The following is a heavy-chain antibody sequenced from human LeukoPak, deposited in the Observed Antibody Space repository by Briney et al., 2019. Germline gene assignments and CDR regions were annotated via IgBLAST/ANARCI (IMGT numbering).Heavy chain of an antibody. CDR3: ARDPAYYYDSSGYYYV. D-gene: IGHD3-22*01. Sequence: ASVKVSCKASGGTFSSYAIGWVRQAPGQGLEWMGRIIPILGIANYAQKFQGRVTITADKSTSTAYMELSSLRSEDTAVYYCARDPAYYYDSSGYYYVWGQGTLVTVSS. CDR2: IIPILGIA. CDR1: GGTFSSYA. V-gene: IGHV1-69*04. J-gene: IGHJ4*02.